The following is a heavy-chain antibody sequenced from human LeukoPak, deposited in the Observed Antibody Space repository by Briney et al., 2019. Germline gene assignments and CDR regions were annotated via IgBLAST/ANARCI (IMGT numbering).Heavy chain of an antibody. CDR2: ISGDSRTA. Sequence: TGGSLRLSCAASGFTFSTCTMNWVRQAPGKGLEWVSSISGDSRTAYYADSVKGRFSISRDNAKNSLFLQMNSLRAEDTAVYYCVGGDERDFRGQGTLVTVSS. D-gene: IGHD1-1*01. CDR1: GFTFSTCT. V-gene: IGHV3-21*01. CDR3: VGGDERDF. J-gene: IGHJ4*02.